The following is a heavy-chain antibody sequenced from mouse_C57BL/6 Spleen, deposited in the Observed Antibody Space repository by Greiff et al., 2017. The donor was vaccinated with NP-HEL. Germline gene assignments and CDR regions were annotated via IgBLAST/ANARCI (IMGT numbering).Heavy chain of an antibody. Sequence: DVMLVESGGGLVKPGGSLKLSCAASGFTFSDYGMHWVRQAPEKGLEWVAYISSGSSTIYYADTVKGRFTISRDNAKNTLFLQMTSLRSEDTAMYYCASSPLRRRYYFDYWGQGTTLTVSS. J-gene: IGHJ2*01. CDR3: ASSPLRRRYYFDY. V-gene: IGHV5-17*01. CDR1: GFTFSDYG. D-gene: IGHD2-4*01. CDR2: ISSGSSTI.